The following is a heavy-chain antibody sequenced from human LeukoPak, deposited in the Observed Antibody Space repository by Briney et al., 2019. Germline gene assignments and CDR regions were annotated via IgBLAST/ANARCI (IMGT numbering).Heavy chain of an antibody. D-gene: IGHD3-10*01. V-gene: IGHV1-69*13. J-gene: IGHJ4*02. Sequence: SVKVSCKASGYTFTSYGISWVRQAPGQGLEWMGGIIPIFGTANYAQKFQGRVTITADESTSTAYMELSSLRSEDTAVYYCARDRMDYYYGSGSSLGYFDYWGQGTLVTVSS. CDR2: IIPIFGTA. CDR3: ARDRMDYYYGSGSSLGYFDY. CDR1: GYTFTSYG.